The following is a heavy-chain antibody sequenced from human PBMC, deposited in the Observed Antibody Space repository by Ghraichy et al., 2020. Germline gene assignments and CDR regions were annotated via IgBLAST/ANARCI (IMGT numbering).Heavy chain of an antibody. Sequence: GGSLRHSCAASEFTFSDYYMSWIRQAPGKGLEWLSYIGGSGSNTNYAISVKGRFTISRDNAKKTLYLQMNSLRAEDTAIYYCARDRREGRDNHYGSNAYFGDSYYLYGVDVWGQGTTVTVSS. V-gene: IGHV3-11*05. CDR3: ARDRREGRDNHYGSNAYFGDSYYLYGVDV. D-gene: IGHD3-22*01. CDR2: IGGSGSNT. J-gene: IGHJ6*02. CDR1: EFTFSDYY.